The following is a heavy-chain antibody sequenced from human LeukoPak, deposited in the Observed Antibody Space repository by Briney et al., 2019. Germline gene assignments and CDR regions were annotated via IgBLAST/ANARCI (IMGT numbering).Heavy chain of an antibody. D-gene: IGHD4-23*01. J-gene: IGHJ4*02. CDR2: ITWNSGSI. Sequence: PGGSLRLSCAASGFSFNDYTMYWVRQAPGKGLEWVSGITWNSGSIGYADSVNGRFTISRDNAKNSLYLQMNRLSAEDTAVYYCAKSSDTWRLVPPDNWGQGTLVTVSS. CDR1: GFSFNDYT. V-gene: IGHV3-9*01. CDR3: AKSSDTWRLVPPDN.